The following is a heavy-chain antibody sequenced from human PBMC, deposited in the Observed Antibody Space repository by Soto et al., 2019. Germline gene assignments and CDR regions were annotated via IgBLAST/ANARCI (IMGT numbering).Heavy chain of an antibody. Sequence: QVQLQESGPGLVKPSQTLPLTCTVSGGSISSGGYYWSWIRQHPGKGLEWIGYIYYSGSTYYNPSLKSRVTISVDTSKNQFSLKLSSVTAADTAVYYGARFMLVIVVTDGGWFDPWGQGTLVTVSS. V-gene: IGHV4-31*03. J-gene: IGHJ5*02. D-gene: IGHD2-15*01. CDR2: IYYSGST. CDR1: GGSISSGGYY. CDR3: ARFMLVIVVTDGGWFDP.